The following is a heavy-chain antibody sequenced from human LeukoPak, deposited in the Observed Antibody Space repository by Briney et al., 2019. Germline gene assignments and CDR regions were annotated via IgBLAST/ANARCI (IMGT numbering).Heavy chain of an antibody. CDR3: AKPSIPWGSGTVKIYYFDY. D-gene: IGHD3-10*01. CDR2: ISGSGDIT. J-gene: IGHJ4*02. V-gene: IGHV3-23*01. Sequence: GGSLSLSCAASGFTFSSYDMIWVRQAPGKGLEWVSAISGSGDITNHADSVKGRFTVSRDNSKNTLYLQMNSLRAEDTAIYYCAKPSIPWGSGTVKIYYFDYWGQGTLVTVSS. CDR1: GFTFSSYD.